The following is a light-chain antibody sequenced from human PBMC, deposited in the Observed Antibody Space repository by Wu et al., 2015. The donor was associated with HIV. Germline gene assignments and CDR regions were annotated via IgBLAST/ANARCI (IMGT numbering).Light chain of an antibody. Sequence: EIVLTQSPGTLSLSPGETATLSCRASQNVNSDYLAWYQQRPGQTPRLLIYGASRRAADIPDRFRGTGSGTDFTLTITRLEPEDFAVYYCQQYGTSPPWTFGPGTKV. V-gene: IGKV3-20*01. CDR2: GAS. CDR3: QQYGTSPPWT. CDR1: QNVNSDY. J-gene: IGKJ1*01.